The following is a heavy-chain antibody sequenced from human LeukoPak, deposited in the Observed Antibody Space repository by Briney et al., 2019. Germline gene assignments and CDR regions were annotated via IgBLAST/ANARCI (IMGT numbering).Heavy chain of an antibody. V-gene: IGHV4-59*12. CDR2: LYDSGTT. CDR3: ARDQTYYGYFDF. J-gene: IGHJ4*02. Sequence: SETLSLTCTVSGGSISSYYWSWIRQPPGKGLEWIGYLYDSGTTHYNPSLQSRVTISVDTSKNHFSLKLSSVTAADTAVYYCARDQTYYGYFDFWGQGALVTVSS. CDR1: GGSISSYY. D-gene: IGHD3-10*01.